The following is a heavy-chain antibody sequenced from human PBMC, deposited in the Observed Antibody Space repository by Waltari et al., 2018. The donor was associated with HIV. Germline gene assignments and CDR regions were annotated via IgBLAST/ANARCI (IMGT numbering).Heavy chain of an antibody. CDR3: AKDFDTSGLPYVVIDS. V-gene: IGHV3-23*04. Sequence: EVQLVQSGGGLVQPGGSLRLSCEASGVTFRSHAMSWVRQAPGKGLEGVSTIRGSGSHTYNADSAKGRFTISRDNAENKLFLQMSRLRVEDSALYYCAKDFDTSGLPYVVIDSWGQGTLVTVSS. CDR2: IRGSGSHT. CDR1: GVTFRSHA. J-gene: IGHJ4*02. D-gene: IGHD5-12*01.